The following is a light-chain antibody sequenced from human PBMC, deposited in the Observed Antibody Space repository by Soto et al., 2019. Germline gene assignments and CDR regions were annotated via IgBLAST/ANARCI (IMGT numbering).Light chain of an antibody. CDR1: QGITTW. V-gene: IGKV1-12*01. CDR2: SAS. J-gene: IGKJ1*01. CDR3: QQVYNFPRT. Sequence: DIQMTQSPSSVSASVGDRVTITCRTSQGITTWLAWYQQKPGKAPKLLIYSASSLQTGGPSRFSVSGSRTDFNLTISNLQPEDFATYDCQQVYNFPRTFGQGTTVEIK.